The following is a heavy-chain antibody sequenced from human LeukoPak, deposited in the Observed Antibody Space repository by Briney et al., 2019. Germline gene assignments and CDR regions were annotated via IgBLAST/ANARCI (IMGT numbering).Heavy chain of an antibody. V-gene: IGHV1-46*01. CDR1: GYSFTSNY. J-gene: IGHJ4*02. Sequence: ASVKVSCKASGYSFTSNYIHWVRQAPGQGLEWMGMIYPRDGSTSYAQKFQGRVTVTRDTSTSTVHMELGGLRSEDTAVYYCARDQEAFDYWGQGTLVTVSS. CDR2: IYPRDGST. CDR3: ARDQEAFDY.